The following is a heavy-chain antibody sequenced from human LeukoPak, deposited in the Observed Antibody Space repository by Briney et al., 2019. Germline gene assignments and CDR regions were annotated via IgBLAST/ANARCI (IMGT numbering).Heavy chain of an antibody. CDR3: ANEEATRYYFDY. Sequence: GGSLRLPCAASGFTFSSYAMSWVRQAPGKGLEWVSAISGSGGSTYYADSVKGRFTISRDNSKNTLYLQMNSLRAEDTAVYYGANEEATRYYFDYWGQGTLVTVSS. CDR2: ISGSGGST. J-gene: IGHJ4*02. V-gene: IGHV3-23*01. CDR1: GFTFSSYA. D-gene: IGHD5-12*01.